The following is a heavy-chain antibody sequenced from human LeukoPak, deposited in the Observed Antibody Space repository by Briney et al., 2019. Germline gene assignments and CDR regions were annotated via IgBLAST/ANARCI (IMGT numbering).Heavy chain of an antibody. CDR3: ARDLETDISDAFDI. CDR2: IYSGGNT. J-gene: IGHJ3*02. D-gene: IGHD3-9*01. CDR1: GFTLSAYE. Sequence: GGSLRLSCAASGFTLSAYEMNWVRQAPGKGLEWVSVIYSGGNTYYADSVRGRFTISRDNSKNTLYLQMNSLRAEDTAVYYCARDLETDISDAFDIWGQGTMVTVSS. V-gene: IGHV3-66*01.